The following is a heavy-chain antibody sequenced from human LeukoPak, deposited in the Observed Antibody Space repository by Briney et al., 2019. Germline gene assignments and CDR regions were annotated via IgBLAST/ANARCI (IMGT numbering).Heavy chain of an antibody. D-gene: IGHD3-16*01. Sequence: ASVKVSCKAFGYSFTSFGINWVRQAPGQGLEWMGWISGYNGDTNYAQKFQGRVTMTTDTSTSTAYMELRSLRSDDTAVYYCARGPWGAAAGPSPFDTWGRGTLVTVS. CDR2: ISGYNGDT. J-gene: IGHJ5*02. CDR1: GYSFTSFG. CDR3: ARGPWGAAAGPSPFDT. V-gene: IGHV1-18*01.